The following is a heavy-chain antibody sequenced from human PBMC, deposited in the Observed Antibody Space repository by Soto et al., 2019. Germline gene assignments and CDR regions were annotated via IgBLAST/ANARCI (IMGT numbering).Heavy chain of an antibody. CDR1: GFTFSSNV. D-gene: IGHD6-13*01. Sequence: EVQLLESGGGLVQPGGSLRLSCAASGFTFSSNVMGWVGHAPGRGLEWVAAASVRNTNTYSADSVKGRFTVSRDNSKSAVYLQLDSLRVEDTAVYHCAKDVTSHGPRGYSSSWYGWFDPWGQGTLVVVSS. CDR3: AKDVTSHGPRGYSSSWYGWFDP. V-gene: IGHV3-23*01. J-gene: IGHJ5*02. CDR2: ASVRNTNT.